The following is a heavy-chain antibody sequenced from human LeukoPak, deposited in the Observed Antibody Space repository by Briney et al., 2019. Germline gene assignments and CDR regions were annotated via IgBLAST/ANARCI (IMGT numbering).Heavy chain of an antibody. Sequence: SETLSLTCTVSGGSITSSSYYWGWIRQPPGKGPEWIGSIYYSGSTNYNPSLKSRVTISLDTSKNQFSLKLTSVTAADTAVYYCASVRGYSSGWYASGFDPWGQGTLVTVSS. CDR1: GGSITSSSYY. D-gene: IGHD6-19*01. CDR3: ASVRGYSSGWYASGFDP. V-gene: IGHV4-39*07. CDR2: IYYSGST. J-gene: IGHJ5*02.